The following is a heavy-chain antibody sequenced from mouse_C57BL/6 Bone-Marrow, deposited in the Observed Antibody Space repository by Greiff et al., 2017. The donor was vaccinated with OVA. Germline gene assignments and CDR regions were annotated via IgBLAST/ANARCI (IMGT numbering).Heavy chain of an antibody. V-gene: IGHV1-64*01. CDR1: GYTFTSYW. J-gene: IGHJ3*01. CDR3: ARERGIYYDYDVAY. D-gene: IGHD2-4*01. Sequence: VKLQHPGAELVKPGASVKLSCKASGYTFTSYWMHWVKQRPGQGLEWIGEIYPRSGNTYYNEKFKGKATLTADKSSSTAYMELRSLTSEDSAVYFCARERGIYYDYDVAYWGQGTLVTVSA. CDR2: IYPRSGNT.